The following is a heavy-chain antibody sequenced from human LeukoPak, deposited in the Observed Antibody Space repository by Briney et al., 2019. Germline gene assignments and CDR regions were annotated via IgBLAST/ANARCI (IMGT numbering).Heavy chain of an antibody. CDR1: GFAFSTYG. J-gene: IGHJ4*02. Sequence: GRSLRLSCAASGFAFSTYGMHWVRQAPGKGLEWVAVIWYDGSIKYYGDSVTGRFTISRDNSENMMYLQMNGLRVEDTAVYYCARAVGPFDYWGQGTLVTVSS. CDR3: ARAVGPFDY. CDR2: IWYDGSIK. D-gene: IGHD3-3*01. V-gene: IGHV3-33*01.